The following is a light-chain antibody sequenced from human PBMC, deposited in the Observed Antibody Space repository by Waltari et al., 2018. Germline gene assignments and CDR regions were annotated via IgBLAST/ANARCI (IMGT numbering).Light chain of an antibody. CDR2: GTF. Sequence: EIVLTQSPGTLSLSPGEGAPLPCRTSQTIRTTYLAWYHQKPGQAPTLLIYGTFTRATGIPDRFTGSGSGTHFSLTISSLEPEDFATYYCQQYDISPLTFGGGTKVEIK. CDR3: QQYDISPLT. CDR1: QTIRTTY. J-gene: IGKJ4*01. V-gene: IGKV3-20*01.